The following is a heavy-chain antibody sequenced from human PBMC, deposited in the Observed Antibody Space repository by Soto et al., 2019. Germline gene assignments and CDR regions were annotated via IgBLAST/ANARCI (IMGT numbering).Heavy chain of an antibody. D-gene: IGHD6-13*01. Sequence: SQTLSLTCAISGASVSSNSAAWNWIRQSPSRGLEWLGLTYYRSKWYNDYAVSVKSRITINPDTSKNQFSLQLNSVTHEDTAVYYCAREGPCIAAAGTSPWWFDPWGQGTLVTVSS. CDR2: TYYRSKWYN. CDR3: AREGPCIAAAGTSPWWFDP. V-gene: IGHV6-1*01. CDR1: GASVSSNSAA. J-gene: IGHJ5*02.